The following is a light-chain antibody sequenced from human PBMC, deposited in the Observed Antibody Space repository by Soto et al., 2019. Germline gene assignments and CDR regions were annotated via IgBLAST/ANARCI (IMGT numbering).Light chain of an antibody. Sequence: QSVLTQPASVSGSPEQSITMSCTGTSSDVGGYTYVSWYQQHPGRAPKLMIYEVSNRPSGVSNRFSGSKSGNTASLTISGLQAEDEADYYCSSYTTRNTVLFGGGTKVTVL. CDR2: EVS. CDR1: SSDVGGYTY. J-gene: IGLJ2*01. V-gene: IGLV2-14*01. CDR3: SSYTTRNTVL.